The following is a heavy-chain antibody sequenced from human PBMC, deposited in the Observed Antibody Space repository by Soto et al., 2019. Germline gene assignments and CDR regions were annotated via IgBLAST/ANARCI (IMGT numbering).Heavy chain of an antibody. CDR3: ARMYSSGSGWFHP. CDR1: CYSITAGGYY. Sequence: SESLSLTCFVSCYSITAGGYYWSWIRHHPGKGLEWIGSFYSSGSIIYNPSLRSRVSISGDTSSNQFSMSLTSVTAADTARYYCARMYSSGSGWFHPWGQGTLVTVSS. J-gene: IGHJ5*02. V-gene: IGHV4-31*03. CDR2: FYSSGSI. D-gene: IGHD6-19*01.